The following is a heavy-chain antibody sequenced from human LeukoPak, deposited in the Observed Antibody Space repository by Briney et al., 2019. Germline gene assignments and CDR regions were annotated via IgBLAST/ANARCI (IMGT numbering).Heavy chain of an antibody. D-gene: IGHD5-24*01. CDR1: GFTFSIYE. CDR3: ANPGGMATGAGSDY. V-gene: IGHV3-48*03. CDR2: ISSRGNTI. J-gene: IGHJ4*02. Sequence: PGGSLRLSCAASGFTFSIYEMNWVRQAPGKGLEWVSYISSRGNTIYYADSVNGRFTISRDNSKNTLYLQMNSLRAEDTAVYYCANPGGMATGAGSDYWGQGTLVTVSS.